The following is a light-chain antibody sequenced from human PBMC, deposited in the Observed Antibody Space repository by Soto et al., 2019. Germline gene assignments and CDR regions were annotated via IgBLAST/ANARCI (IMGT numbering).Light chain of an antibody. Sequence: DIQMTQSPSSLSASVVDRVTITCLASQCIDNHVAWFQQKPGKAPMSLIYAASSLQSGVPSKFSGSGSGTDFTLTISSLQPEDFATYYCQQDNTYPHTFGGGTKVDI. V-gene: IGKV1-16*02. CDR1: QCIDNH. CDR3: QQDNTYPHT. CDR2: AAS. J-gene: IGKJ4*01.